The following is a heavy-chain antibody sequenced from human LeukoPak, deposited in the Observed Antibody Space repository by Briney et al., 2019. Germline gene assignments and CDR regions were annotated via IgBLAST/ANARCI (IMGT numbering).Heavy chain of an antibody. CDR1: GFTFSSYA. CDR3: ATPKWDYYDSSGYYPFDY. V-gene: IGHV3-23*01. CDR2: ISGSGGST. J-gene: IGHJ4*02. D-gene: IGHD3-22*01. Sequence: GGSLRLSCVASGFTFSSYAMSWVRQAPGKGLEWVSAISGSGGSTYYADSVKGRFTISRDNSKNTLYLQMNSLRAEDTAVYYCATPKWDYYDSSGYYPFDYWGQGTLVTVSS.